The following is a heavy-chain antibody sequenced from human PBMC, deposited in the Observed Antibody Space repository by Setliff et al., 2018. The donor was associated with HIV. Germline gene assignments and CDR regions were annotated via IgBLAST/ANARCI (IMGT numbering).Heavy chain of an antibody. D-gene: IGHD3-22*01. Sequence: GGSLRLSCAASGFTFSNAWMNWVRQTPGKGLEWVGRIKSKSEGGTAEYAAPVKDRFTISRDDSKNTLYLQMNGLKIEDTAFYYCTRAHSSGRFGDWFDPWGQGALVTVSS. V-gene: IGHV3-15*01. CDR2: IKSKSEGGTA. CDR3: TRAHSSGRFGDWFDP. CDR1: GFTFSNAW. J-gene: IGHJ5*02.